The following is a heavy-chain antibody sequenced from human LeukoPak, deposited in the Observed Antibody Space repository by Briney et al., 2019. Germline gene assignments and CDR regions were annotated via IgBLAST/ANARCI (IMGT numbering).Heavy chain of an antibody. V-gene: IGHV1-18*01. Sequence: ASVKVSCKASGYTLTSYGISWVRQAPGQGLEWMGWISAYNGNTNYAQKLQGRVTMTTDTSTSTAYMELRSLRSDDTAVYYCARDRRDPGVSRVLRYFDWLYYYGMDVWGQGTTVTVSS. D-gene: IGHD3-9*01. CDR3: ARDRRDPGVSRVLRYFDWLYYYGMDV. J-gene: IGHJ6*02. CDR2: ISAYNGNT. CDR1: GYTLTSYG.